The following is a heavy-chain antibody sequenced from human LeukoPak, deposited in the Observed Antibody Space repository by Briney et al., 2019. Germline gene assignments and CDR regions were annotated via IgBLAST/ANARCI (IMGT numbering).Heavy chain of an antibody. J-gene: IGHJ4*02. CDR3: ARRVTMVRGVTFFDY. D-gene: IGHD3-10*01. V-gene: IGHV4-39*01. Sequence: SETLSLTCTVSGGSISSSSYYWGWIRQPPGKGLEWIGSIYYSGSTYYNPSLKSPVTISVDTSKNQFSLKLSSVTAADTAVYYCARRVTMVRGVTFFDYWGQGTLVTVSS. CDR2: IYYSGST. CDR1: GGSISSSSYY.